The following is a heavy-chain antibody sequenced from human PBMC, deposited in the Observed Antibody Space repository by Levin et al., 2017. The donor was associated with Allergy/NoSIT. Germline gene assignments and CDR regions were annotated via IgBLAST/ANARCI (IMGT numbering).Heavy chain of an antibody. D-gene: IGHD3-16*02. CDR1: GGSISGYY. V-gene: IGHV4-59*01. CDR2: IYYSGST. Sequence: GSLRLSCTVSGGSISGYYWTWIRQPPGKGLEWIGNIYYSGSTNYNPSLKSRVTISVDTSKNQFSLNLSSVTAADTAVYYCARGLAESSRYTHGYWGQGTLVIVSS. J-gene: IGHJ4*02. CDR3: ARGLAESSRYTHGY.